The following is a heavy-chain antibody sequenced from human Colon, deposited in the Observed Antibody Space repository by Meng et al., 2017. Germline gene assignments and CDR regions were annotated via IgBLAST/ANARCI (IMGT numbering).Heavy chain of an antibody. V-gene: IGHV4-4*02. CDR3: GRDQGRQLINH. CDR2: VYHRGDT. J-gene: IGHJ4*02. CDR1: GVSVSTNNW. D-gene: IGHD1-1*01. Sequence: QVHLQESGPGLVKPSGTLSLTCAVSGVSVSTNNWWSWVRQPPGKGLEWIGEVYHRGDTNYNPSLKSRVVISVDRSKNQFSLNLSSVTAADTAVYYCGRDQGRQLINHWGQGTLVTVSS.